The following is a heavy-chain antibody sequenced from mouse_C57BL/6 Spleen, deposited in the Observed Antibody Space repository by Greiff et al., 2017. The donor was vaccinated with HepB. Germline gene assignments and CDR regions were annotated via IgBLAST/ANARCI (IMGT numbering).Heavy chain of an antibody. V-gene: IGHV1-61*01. J-gene: IGHJ2*01. CDR3: ARNDGYGFDY. CDR1: GYTFTSYW. D-gene: IGHD2-3*01. CDR2: IYPSDSET. Sequence: VQLQQSGAELVRPGSSVKLSCKASGYTFTSYWMDWVKQRPGQGLEWIGNIYPSDSETHYNQKFKDKATLTVDKSSSTAYMQLSSLTSEDSAVYYCARNDGYGFDYWGQGTTLTVSS.